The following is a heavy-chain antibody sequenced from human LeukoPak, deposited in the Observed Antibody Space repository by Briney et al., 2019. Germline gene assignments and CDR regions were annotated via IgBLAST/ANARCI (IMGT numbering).Heavy chain of an antibody. CDR1: GFTFSSYG. CDR3: AKDQMALFDY. D-gene: IGHD5-24*01. J-gene: IGHJ4*02. Sequence: GRSLRLSCAASGFTFSSYGMHWVRQAPGKGLEWVAVISYDGSNKYYADSVKGRFTISRDNSKNTQYLQMNSLRAEDTAVYYCAKDQMALFDYWGQGTLVTVSS. V-gene: IGHV3-30*18. CDR2: ISYDGSNK.